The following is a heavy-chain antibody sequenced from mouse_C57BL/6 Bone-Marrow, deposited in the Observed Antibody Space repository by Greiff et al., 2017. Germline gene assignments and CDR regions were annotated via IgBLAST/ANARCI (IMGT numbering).Heavy chain of an antibody. D-gene: IGHD1-1*01. J-gene: IGHJ1*03. Sequence: QVQLQQSGAELARPVASVKLSCKASGYTFPSYGISWVKQRTGQGLEWIGEIYPRSGNTYYNEKFKGKATLTADKSSSTAYMELRSLTSEDSAVYVCARGLRYRDWYFDVWGTGTTVTVSS. CDR3: ARGLRYRDWYFDV. CDR2: IYPRSGNT. CDR1: GYTFPSYG. V-gene: IGHV1-81*01.